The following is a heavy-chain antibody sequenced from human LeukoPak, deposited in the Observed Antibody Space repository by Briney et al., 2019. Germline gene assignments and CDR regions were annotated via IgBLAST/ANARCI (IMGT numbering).Heavy chain of an antibody. V-gene: IGHV3-30-3*01. J-gene: IGHJ5*02. CDR1: GFTFSSYA. Sequence: SLRLSCAASGFTFSSYAMHWVRQAPGKGLGWVAVISYDGSNKYYADSVKGRFTISRDNSKNTLYLQMNSLRAEDTAVYYCARGNYYDSSGTNWFDPWGQGTLVTVSS. CDR3: ARGNYYDSSGTNWFDP. CDR2: ISYDGSNK. D-gene: IGHD3-22*01.